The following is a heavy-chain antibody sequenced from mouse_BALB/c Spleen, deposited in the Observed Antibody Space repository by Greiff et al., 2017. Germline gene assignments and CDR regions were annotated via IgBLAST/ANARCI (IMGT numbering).Heavy chain of an antibody. CDR3: ARPYYYGSSWYFDV. CDR2: ISSGGSYT. Sequence: EVQVVESGGGLVQPGGSLKLSCAASGFTFSSYAMSWVRQSPEKRLEWVAEISSGGSYTYYPDTVTGRFTISRDNAKNTLYLEMSSLRSEDTAMYYCARPYYYGSSWYFDVWGAGTTVTVSS. J-gene: IGHJ1*01. D-gene: IGHD1-1*01. V-gene: IGHV5-9-4*01. CDR1: GFTFSSYA.